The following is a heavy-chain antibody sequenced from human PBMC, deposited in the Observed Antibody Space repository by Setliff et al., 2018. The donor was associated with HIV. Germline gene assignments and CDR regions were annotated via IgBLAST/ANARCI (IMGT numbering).Heavy chain of an antibody. CDR3: ARHRAVAGANYFDF. D-gene: IGHD6-19*01. V-gene: IGHV4-38-2*01. J-gene: IGHJ4*02. CDR1: GYSISSGYY. CDR2: IYQSGST. Sequence: KTSETLSLTCAVSGYSISSGYYWGWIRQPPGKGLEWIGCIYQSGSTYYNVSLKSRVIISVDTSKNQFSLKLNSVTAADTAIYYCARHRAVAGANYFDFWGQGTLVTVPQ.